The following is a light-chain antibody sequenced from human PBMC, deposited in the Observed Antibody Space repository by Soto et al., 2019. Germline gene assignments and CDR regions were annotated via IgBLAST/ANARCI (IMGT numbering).Light chain of an antibody. CDR2: GAS. CDR3: QQYVSSPWT. J-gene: IGKJ1*01. CDR1: QSVSSNY. Sequence: EIVLTQSPATLSLSPGERATLSCRASQSVSSNYLAWYHQKPGQAPRLLIYGASNRATGIPDRFSGGGSGTDFTLTISRLEPEDFAVYYCQQYVSSPWTFGQGTKVDIK. V-gene: IGKV3-20*01.